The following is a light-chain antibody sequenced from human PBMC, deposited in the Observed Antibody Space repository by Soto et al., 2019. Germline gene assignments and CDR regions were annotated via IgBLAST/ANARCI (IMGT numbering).Light chain of an antibody. J-gene: IGLJ1*01. Sequence: QSALTQPRSVSGSPGQSVTISCTGTSSDVGGYSFVSWYQQHPGKAPKLMIYDVSKRPSGVPDRFSGSKSGNTASLTISGLQAGDEADYYCCSYAGSYTYVFGTGTKLTVL. V-gene: IGLV2-11*01. CDR3: CSYAGSYTYV. CDR1: SSDVGGYSF. CDR2: DVS.